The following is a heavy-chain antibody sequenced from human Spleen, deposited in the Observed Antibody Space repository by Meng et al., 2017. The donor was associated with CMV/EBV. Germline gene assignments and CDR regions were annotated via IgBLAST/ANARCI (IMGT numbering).Heavy chain of an antibody. V-gene: IGHV3-48*03. D-gene: IGHD3-3*01. CDR1: GFTFPDYA. Sequence: GGSLRLSCAASGFTFPDYALHWVRQAPGKGLEWVSYISTTGSMIYYADSVKGRFTISRDNAKNSLYLQMNSLRAEDTAVYYCAGFGVAITNGLDVWGQGTTVTVSS. CDR3: AGFGVAITNGLDV. J-gene: IGHJ6*02. CDR2: ISTTGSMI.